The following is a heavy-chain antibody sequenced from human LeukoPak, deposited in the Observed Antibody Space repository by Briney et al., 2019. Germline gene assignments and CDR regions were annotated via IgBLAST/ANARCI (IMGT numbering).Heavy chain of an antibody. CDR3: AKDRSDIVVVPAVHYGMDV. D-gene: IGHD2-2*01. Sequence: PGGSLRLSCAASGFTFDDYAMHWVRQAPGKGLEWVSLISGDGGSTYYADSVKGRFTISRDNSKNSLYLQMNSLRTEDTALYYCAKDRSDIVVVPAVHYGMDVWGQGTTVTVSS. V-gene: IGHV3-43*02. J-gene: IGHJ6*02. CDR2: ISGDGGST. CDR1: GFTFDDYA.